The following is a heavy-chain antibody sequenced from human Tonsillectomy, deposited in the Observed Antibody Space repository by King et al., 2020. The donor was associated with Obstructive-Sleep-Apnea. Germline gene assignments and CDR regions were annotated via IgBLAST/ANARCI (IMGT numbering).Heavy chain of an antibody. CDR3: ARYYGDHDY. V-gene: IGHV3-7*01. D-gene: IGHD4-17*01. Sequence: VQLVESGGGLIQPGGSLRLSCVGSGFTFGNFCMSWVRQAPGKGLEWVASINEDGSEKYYVDSVKGRVTISRDNAKNSLFLQINSLRAEDTAVYYCARYYGDHDYWGQGTLVTVSS. CDR2: INEDGSEK. CDR1: GFTFGNFC. J-gene: IGHJ4*02.